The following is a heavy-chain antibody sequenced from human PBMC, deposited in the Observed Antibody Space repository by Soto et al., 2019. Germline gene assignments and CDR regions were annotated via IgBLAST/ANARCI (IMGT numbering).Heavy chain of an antibody. D-gene: IGHD3-16*01. CDR1: GGTFSSYA. V-gene: IGHV1-69*01. CDR2: IIPIFGTA. J-gene: IGHJ6*02. CDR3: ARESGATYPRIMSGVDV. Sequence: QVQLVQSGAEVKKPGSSVKVSCKASGGTFSSYAISWVRQAPGQGLEWMGGIIPIFGTANYAQKFQGRVTITADESTSTAYMELSSLRSEDTAVYYCARESGATYPRIMSGVDVWGRGTTVTVSS.